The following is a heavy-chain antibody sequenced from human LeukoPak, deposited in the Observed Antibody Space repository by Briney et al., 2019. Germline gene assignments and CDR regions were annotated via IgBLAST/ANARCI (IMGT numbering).Heavy chain of an antibody. CDR3: AKASRGYCSSTSCPDAFDV. CDR2: ISGSGGST. V-gene: IGHV3-23*01. J-gene: IGHJ3*01. Sequence: SGGSLRLSCAASGFTFSSYAMSWVRQAPGKGLEWVSAISGSGGSTYYADSVKGRFTISRDNSKNTLYLQMNSLRAEDTAVYYCAKASRGYCSSTSCPDAFDVWGQGTMVTVSS. D-gene: IGHD2-2*01. CDR1: GFTFSSYA.